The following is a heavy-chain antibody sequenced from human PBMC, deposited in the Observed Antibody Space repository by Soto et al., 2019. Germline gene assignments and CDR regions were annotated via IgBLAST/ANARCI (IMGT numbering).Heavy chain of an antibody. CDR1: GFNFNIYA. Sequence: GGSLRLSCAASGFNFNIYAMTWVRQAPGKGLEWVSTTGATGRTTYYADSVKGRFTVSRDNSKNTLDLQMSNLRAEDTAVYYCAKVHNPSRSFDYWGQGTMVTVYS. CDR3: AKVHNPSRSFDY. D-gene: IGHD1-20*01. V-gene: IGHV3-23*01. CDR2: TGATGRTT. J-gene: IGHJ4*02.